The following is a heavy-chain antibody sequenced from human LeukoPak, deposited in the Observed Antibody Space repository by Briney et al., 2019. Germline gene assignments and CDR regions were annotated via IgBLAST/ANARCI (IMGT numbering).Heavy chain of an antibody. CDR1: GGSISTSTSY. D-gene: IGHD6-19*01. CDR3: AGGRNGWYGIGDY. CDR2: IYYSGYT. V-gene: IGHV4-39*01. J-gene: IGHJ4*02. Sequence: SETLSLTCTVSGGSISTSTSYWGWIRQPPGKGLEWIGSIYYSGYTHYNPSLKSRVTISVDTSKNQLSLKLSSVTAADTAVYYCAGGRNGWYGIGDYWGQGTLVTVSS.